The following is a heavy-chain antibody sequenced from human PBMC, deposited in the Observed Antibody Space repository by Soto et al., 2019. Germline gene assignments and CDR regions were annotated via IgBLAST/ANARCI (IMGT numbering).Heavy chain of an antibody. CDR3: ARSPYYDFWSCYQNWFAP. Sequence: QVQLVKSGAEVKEPGASVKVSCKVSGYKFTNFAIHWVRQAPGRSLEWMGWINPANGYTKYSQELQDRSNMTRDPPANTAYMELKSLTSADTAVYYCARSPYYDFWSCYQNWFAPWGQGTRVTVSS. CDR2: INPANGYT. V-gene: IGHV1-3*01. J-gene: IGHJ5*02. CDR1: GYKFTNFA. D-gene: IGHD3-3*01.